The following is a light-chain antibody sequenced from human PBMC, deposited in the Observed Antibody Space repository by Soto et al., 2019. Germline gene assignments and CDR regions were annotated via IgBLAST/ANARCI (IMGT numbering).Light chain of an antibody. Sequence: QSVLTQPPPGSAAPGHNVTISCSCSSSHIGDYYVSWYQQLPGTAPKLLIYDNHNRPSGIPDRFSGSKSGTSATLGITGLQPGDEADYYCGTWGTSLSAGVFGSGTKVTVL. CDR1: SSHIGDYY. CDR3: GTWGTSLSAGV. CDR2: DNH. J-gene: IGLJ1*01. V-gene: IGLV1-51*01.